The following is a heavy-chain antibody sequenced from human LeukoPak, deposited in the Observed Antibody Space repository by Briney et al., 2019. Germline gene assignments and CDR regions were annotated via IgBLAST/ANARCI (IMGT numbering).Heavy chain of an antibody. CDR3: AKENIIGGIVDGEDY. Sequence: ASVKVSCKASGYTFTDYYMHWARQAPGQGLEWMGWINPDSGDTYYAQKFQGSITMTGDTAITTVYMELTRLTSDDTAVYYCAKENIIGGIVDGEDYWGQGTLVTVSS. J-gene: IGHJ4*02. CDR2: INPDSGDT. V-gene: IGHV1-2*02. CDR1: GYTFTDYY. D-gene: IGHD3-16*01.